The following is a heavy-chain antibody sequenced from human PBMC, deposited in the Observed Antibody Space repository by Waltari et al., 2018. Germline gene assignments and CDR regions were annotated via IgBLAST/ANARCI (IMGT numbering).Heavy chain of an antibody. J-gene: IGHJ4*02. V-gene: IGHV3-15*01. D-gene: IGHD2-15*01. Sequence: EVQLVESGGGLVKPGGSLRLSCVGSGFTFRDAWMTWVRQAPGKGLDWVGRSKTRTGDVTRDYTAPVEGRFTISRDDSKNTLYLQMNSLKTEDTAVYYCTTDLRYCSGGSCFTRDYWGQGTLVTVSS. CDR2: SKTRTGDVTR. CDR1: GFTFRDAW. CDR3: TTDLRYCSGGSCFTRDY.